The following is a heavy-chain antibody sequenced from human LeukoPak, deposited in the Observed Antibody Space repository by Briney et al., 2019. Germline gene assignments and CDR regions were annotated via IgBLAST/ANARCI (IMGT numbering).Heavy chain of an antibody. D-gene: IGHD4-17*01. J-gene: IGHJ4*02. V-gene: IGHV3-53*01. CDR3: ARRAGEYSHPYDY. Sequence: GGSLRLSCTVPVFTVSINSMSWVRETPRKGLEWVSFIYGGGNTHYSDSVKGRFTISRDNSKNTLYLQMNSLRAEDTAVYYCARRAGEYSHPYDYWGQGTLVTVSS. CDR1: VFTVSINS. CDR2: IYGGGNT.